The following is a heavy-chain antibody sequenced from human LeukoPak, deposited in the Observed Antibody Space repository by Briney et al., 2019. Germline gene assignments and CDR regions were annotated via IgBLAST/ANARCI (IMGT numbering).Heavy chain of an antibody. J-gene: IGHJ3*02. Sequence: SETLSLTCTVSGGSISSYYWSWIRQPPGKGLEWIGYIYYSGSTNYNPSLKSRVTISVDTSKNQFSLKLSSVTAADTAVYYCARSGLVNAFDIWGQGTMVTFSS. V-gene: IGHV4-59*01. D-gene: IGHD6-19*01. CDR2: IYYSGST. CDR1: GGSISSYY. CDR3: ARSGLVNAFDI.